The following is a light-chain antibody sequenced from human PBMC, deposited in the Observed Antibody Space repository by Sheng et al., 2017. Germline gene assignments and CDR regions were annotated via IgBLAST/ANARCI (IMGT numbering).Light chain of an antibody. J-gene: IGKJ2*01. V-gene: IGKV1-12*01. CDR2: AAS. CDR1: QGISSW. Sequence: DIQMTQSPSFVSASVGDRVTISCRASQGISSWLAWYQKKPGRVPRLLIYAASNLQSGVPSRFSGSGSGTDFTLTISSLQPEDFATYFCQQGSSFPHTFGQGTTLEI. CDR3: QQGSSFPHT.